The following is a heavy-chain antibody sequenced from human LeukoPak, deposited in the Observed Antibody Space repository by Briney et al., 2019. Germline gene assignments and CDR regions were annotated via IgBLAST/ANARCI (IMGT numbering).Heavy chain of an antibody. V-gene: IGHV3-30*18. Sequence: GGSLRLSCAASGFTFSSYGMHWVRQAPGKGLEWVAVISYDGSNKYYADSVKGRFTISRDNSKNTLYLQMNSLRAEDTAVYYCAKICGGSCYADYWGQGTLVTVSS. D-gene: IGHD2-15*01. J-gene: IGHJ4*02. CDR1: GFTFSSYG. CDR2: ISYDGSNK. CDR3: AKICGGSCYADY.